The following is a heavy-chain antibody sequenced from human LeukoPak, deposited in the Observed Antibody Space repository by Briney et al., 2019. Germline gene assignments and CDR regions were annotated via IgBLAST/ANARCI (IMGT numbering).Heavy chain of an antibody. CDR1: GGSFSGYY. Sequence: SETLSLTCAVYGGSFSGYYWRWIRQPPGKGLEWIGEINHSGSTNYNPSLKSRVTISVDTSKNQFSLKLSSVTAADTAVYYCTRGRRGYGTGSYYKSYNWFDPWGQGTLVTVSS. CDR2: INHSGST. V-gene: IGHV4-34*01. CDR3: TRGRRGYGTGSYYKSYNWFDP. J-gene: IGHJ5*02. D-gene: IGHD3-10*01.